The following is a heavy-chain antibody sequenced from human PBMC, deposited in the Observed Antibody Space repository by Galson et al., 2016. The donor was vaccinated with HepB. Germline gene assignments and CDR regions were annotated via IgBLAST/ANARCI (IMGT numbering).Heavy chain of an antibody. J-gene: IGHJ6*02. V-gene: IGHV3-9*01. Sequence: SLRLSCAASGFTFDDYAMHWVRQAPGKGLEWVSGINWNSGSIGYADSVQGRFTISRDNAKNSLYLQMNSLTPEDTALYHCARSYGSGKIPNMQYYWYYGLDVWGQGTTVAVSS. CDR3: ARSYGSGKIPNMQYYWYYGLDV. D-gene: IGHD3-10*01. CDR2: INWNSGSI. CDR1: GFTFDDYA.